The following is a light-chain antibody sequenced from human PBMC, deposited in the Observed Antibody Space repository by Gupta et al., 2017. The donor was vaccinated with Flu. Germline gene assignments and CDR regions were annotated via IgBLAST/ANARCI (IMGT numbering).Light chain of an antibody. Sequence: DIQMTQSPSTLSASVGDRVTITCRASQNINDWLPWYQQKPGEAPKLLIYKASTLQSGVPSRFSGSGYVTEFTLTISNLQPDDFATYHCQHYNSYSGSFGQGTKVEIK. V-gene: IGKV1-5*03. J-gene: IGKJ2*03. CDR2: KAS. CDR1: QNINDW. CDR3: QHYNSYSGS.